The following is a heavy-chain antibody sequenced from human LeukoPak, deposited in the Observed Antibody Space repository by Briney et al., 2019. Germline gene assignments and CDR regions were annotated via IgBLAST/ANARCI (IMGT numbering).Heavy chain of an antibody. V-gene: IGHV1-18*01. J-gene: IGHJ3*02. CDR3: AREGDGYTAGAFDI. Sequence: RASVKVSCKASGYTFTSYGISWVRQAPGQGLEWMGWISAYNGNTNYAQNLQGRVTMTTDTSTSTAYMELRSLRSDDTAVYYCAREGDGYTAGAFDIWGQGTMVTVSS. CDR1: GYTFTSYG. D-gene: IGHD5-24*01. CDR2: ISAYNGNT.